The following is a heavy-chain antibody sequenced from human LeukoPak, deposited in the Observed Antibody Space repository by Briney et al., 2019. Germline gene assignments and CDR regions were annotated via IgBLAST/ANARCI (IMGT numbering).Heavy chain of an antibody. CDR1: GGSISSSSYY. CDR3: ARLVLDAFDI. CDR2: IYYSGST. V-gene: IGHV4-39*07. J-gene: IGHJ3*02. Sequence: SETLSLTCTVSGGSISSSSYYWGWIRQPPGKGLEWIGSIYYSGSTYYNPSLKSRVTISVDTSKNQFSLNLRSVTAADTAVYYCARLVLDAFDIWGQGTMVTVSS.